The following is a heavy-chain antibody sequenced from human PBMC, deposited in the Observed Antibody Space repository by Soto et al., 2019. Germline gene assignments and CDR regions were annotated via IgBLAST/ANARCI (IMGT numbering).Heavy chain of an antibody. CDR2: ISNTGST. Sequence: QVQLQESGPGLVKPSQTLSLTCTVSGCSISSADHYWAWIRQSPGKGLEWIGYISNTGSTDYNPSLKSRVTISEDTSLNKFLLKLTSVTAADPAVYYCAREYCGGDCFSSIGGITIEAFDIWGQGTMVNV. V-gene: IGHV4-30-4*01. CDR3: AREYCGGDCFSSIGGITIEAFDI. J-gene: IGHJ3*02. D-gene: IGHD2-21*02. CDR1: GCSISSADHY.